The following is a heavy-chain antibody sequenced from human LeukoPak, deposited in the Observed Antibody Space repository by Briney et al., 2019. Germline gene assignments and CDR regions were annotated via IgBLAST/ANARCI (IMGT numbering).Heavy chain of an antibody. CDR2: ISAYNGNT. CDR1: GYTFTCYG. Sequence: ASVKVSCKASGYTFTCYGISWVRQAPGQGLEWMGWISAYNGNTNYAQKLQGRVTMTTDTSTSTAYMELRSLRSDDTAVYYCARAFVVPYYYYGMDVWGQGTTVTVSS. CDR3: ARAFVVPYYYYGMDV. V-gene: IGHV1-18*01. J-gene: IGHJ6*02. D-gene: IGHD6-6*01.